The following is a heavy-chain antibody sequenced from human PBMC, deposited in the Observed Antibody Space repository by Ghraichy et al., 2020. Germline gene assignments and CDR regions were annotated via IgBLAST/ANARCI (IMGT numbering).Heavy chain of an antibody. D-gene: IGHD5-18*01. V-gene: IGHV1-69*13. Sequence: SVKVSCKASGGTFSSYAISWVRQAPGQGLEWMGGIIPIFGTANYAQKFQGRVTITADESTSTAYMELSSLRSEDTAVYYCARAFCEYSYGLCWFDPWGQGTLVTVSS. CDR1: GGTFSSYA. CDR2: IIPIFGTA. CDR3: ARAFCEYSYGLCWFDP. J-gene: IGHJ5*02.